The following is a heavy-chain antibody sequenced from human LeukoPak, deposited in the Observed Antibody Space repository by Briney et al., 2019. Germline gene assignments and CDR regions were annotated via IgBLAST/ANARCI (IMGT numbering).Heavy chain of an antibody. Sequence: PGGSLRLSCAASGFTFSSYGMHWVLQAPGKGPEWVAIIWYDGSNKYYADSVKGRFTISRDDSKNTLYLQMNSLRAEDTAVYYCARSVSPMKTVTTRQTGFDPWGQGTLVTVSS. D-gene: IGHD4-11*01. CDR3: ARSVSPMKTVTTRQTGFDP. CDR1: GFTFSSYG. V-gene: IGHV3-33*01. CDR2: IWYDGSNK. J-gene: IGHJ5*02.